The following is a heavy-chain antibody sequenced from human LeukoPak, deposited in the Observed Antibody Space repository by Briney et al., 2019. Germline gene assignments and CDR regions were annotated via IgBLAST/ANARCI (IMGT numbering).Heavy chain of an antibody. CDR3: ASHYDSSAYYYTDDY. CDR2: ISYDGSNK. V-gene: IGHV3-30-3*01. Sequence: SLRLSCAAXXFTFSXYAMHWVRQAPGKGLEWVAVISYDGSNKYYADSVKGRFTISRDNSKNKLYLQINSLRAEDTAVYYCASHYDSSAYYYTDDYWGQGTLVTVSS. CDR1: XFTFSXYA. D-gene: IGHD3-22*01. J-gene: IGHJ4*02.